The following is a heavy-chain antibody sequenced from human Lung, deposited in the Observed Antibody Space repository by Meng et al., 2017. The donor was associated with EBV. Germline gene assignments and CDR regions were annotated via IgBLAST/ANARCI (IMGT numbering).Heavy chain of an antibody. D-gene: IGHD1-26*01. J-gene: IGHJ4*02. Sequence: AQVVQSGGEVKKPGASLKVACQASGYTFTNYGITWVRQAPGQGLEWMGWISAYNGNTNYAQTLQGRVTMTTDTSTSTAYMELRSLRSDDTAVYYCARVEVGITSGDYWGQGTLVTVSS. CDR1: GYTFTNYG. V-gene: IGHV1-18*01. CDR3: ARVEVGITSGDY. CDR2: ISAYNGNT.